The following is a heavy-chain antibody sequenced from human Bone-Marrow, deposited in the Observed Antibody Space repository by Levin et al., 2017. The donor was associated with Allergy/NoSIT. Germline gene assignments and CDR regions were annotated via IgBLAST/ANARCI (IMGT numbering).Heavy chain of an antibody. Sequence: ASVKVSCKASGYTFTGYYMHWVRQAPGQGLEWMGWINPNSGGTNFAQKFQGRVTMTRDTSISTDYMELSSLRSDDTAVYYCATAPHYQLSSNVDYWGQGTLVTVSS. CDR3: ATAPHYQLSSNVDY. CDR2: INPNSGGT. CDR1: GYTFTGYY. J-gene: IGHJ4*02. V-gene: IGHV1-2*02. D-gene: IGHD2-2*01.